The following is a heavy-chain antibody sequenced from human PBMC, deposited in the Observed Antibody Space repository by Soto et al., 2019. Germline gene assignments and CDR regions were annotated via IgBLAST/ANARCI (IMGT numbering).Heavy chain of an antibody. CDR1: GFTFSNAW. J-gene: IGHJ4*02. CDR3: AKSKAAAGRKGTFDY. V-gene: IGHV3-23*01. Sequence: GGSLRLSCAASGFTFSNAWMSWVRQAPGKGLEWVSAISGSGGSTYYADSVKGRFTISRDNSKNTLYLQMNSLRAEDTAVYYCAKSKAAAGRKGTFDYWGQGTLVTVSS. D-gene: IGHD6-13*01. CDR2: ISGSGGST.